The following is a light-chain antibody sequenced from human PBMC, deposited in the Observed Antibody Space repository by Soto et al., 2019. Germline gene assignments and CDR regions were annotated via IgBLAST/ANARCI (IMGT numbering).Light chain of an antibody. V-gene: IGKV1-5*03. CDR3: QQYDSNLGA. Sequence: IQMTQSASTLSGSVGDRVTITCRASQTIGSWLAWYQQKPGQAPRLLIYWASSLNSGVPDRFSGSGSGTEFTLTISSLEPEDFAAYYCQQYDSNLGAFGQGTKVDIK. J-gene: IGKJ1*01. CDR1: QTIGSW. CDR2: WAS.